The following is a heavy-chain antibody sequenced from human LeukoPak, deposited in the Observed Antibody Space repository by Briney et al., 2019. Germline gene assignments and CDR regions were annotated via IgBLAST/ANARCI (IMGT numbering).Heavy chain of an antibody. CDR1: GFSLSTSGVG. J-gene: IGHJ6*04. CDR2: IYWDDDK. V-gene: IGHV2-5*02. CDR3: ARDYYGSGSYSPREYYYGMDV. D-gene: IGHD3-10*01. Sequence: SDPTLVNPTQTLTLTCTFSGFSLSTSGVGVGWIRQPPGKALEWLALIYWDDDKRYSPSLKSKLTITKDTSKNQVVLTMTNMDPVDTATYYCARDYYGSGSYSPREYYYGMDVWGKGTTVTVSS.